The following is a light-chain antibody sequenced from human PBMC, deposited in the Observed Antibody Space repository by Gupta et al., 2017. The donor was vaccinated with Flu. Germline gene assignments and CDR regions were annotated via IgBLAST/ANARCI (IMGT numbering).Light chain of an antibody. V-gene: IGKV1-39*01. J-gene: IGKJ2*01. CDR2: AAS. CDR3: QQSDSTPPYT. CDR1: QSISRH. Sequence: DIQMTQSPSSLSASVGDRVTITCRASQSISRHLNWYQQKPGKAPKVLIYAASSLQSGVPSRFSGSGSGTDFTLTISSRQPEDFAIYYCQQSDSTPPYTFGQGTKMEIK.